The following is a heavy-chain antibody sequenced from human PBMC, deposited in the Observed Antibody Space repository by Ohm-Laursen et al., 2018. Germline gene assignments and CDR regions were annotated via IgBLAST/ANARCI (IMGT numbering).Heavy chain of an antibody. CDR1: GFTFSNFA. CDR3: ARPHNFWGGYYGFDI. Sequence: SLRLSCTASGFTFSNFALSWVRQAPGKGLEWVSIIYSGGTTYYADSVKGRFTISRDNSNNTVHLQMHSLRAEDTALHYCARPHNFWGGYYGFDIWGQGTMVTVSS. D-gene: IGHD3-3*01. V-gene: IGHV3-53*01. CDR2: IYSGGTT. J-gene: IGHJ3*02.